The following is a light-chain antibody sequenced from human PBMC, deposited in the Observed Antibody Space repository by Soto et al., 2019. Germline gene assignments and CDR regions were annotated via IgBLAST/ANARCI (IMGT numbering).Light chain of an antibody. CDR3: QQYGSSGT. V-gene: IGKV3-20*01. Sequence: EIVLAQSPGTLSLSPVQIASLSCRASQSVTNSFLAWYQQKPGQAPRLLIYGASRRATGIPDRFSGSGSGTDFTLTISRLEPEDFAVYYCQQYGSSGTFGQGTK. CDR1: QSVTNSF. J-gene: IGKJ1*01. CDR2: GAS.